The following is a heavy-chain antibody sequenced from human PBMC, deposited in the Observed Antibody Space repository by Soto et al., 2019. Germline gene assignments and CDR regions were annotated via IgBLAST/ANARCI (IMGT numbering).Heavy chain of an antibody. Sequence: GGSLRLSCAASGFTFSSYGMHWVRQALGKGLEWVAVISYDGSNKYYADSVKGRFTISRDNSKNTLYLQMNSLRAEDTAVYYCANGIPVRGNWYFDLWGRGTLVTVSS. V-gene: IGHV3-30*18. CDR3: ANGIPVRGNWYFDL. D-gene: IGHD3-10*01. CDR1: GFTFSSYG. J-gene: IGHJ2*01. CDR2: ISYDGSNK.